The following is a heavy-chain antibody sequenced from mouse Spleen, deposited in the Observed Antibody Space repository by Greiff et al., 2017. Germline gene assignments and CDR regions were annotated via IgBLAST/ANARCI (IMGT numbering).Heavy chain of an antibody. V-gene: IGHV5-9-1*01. CDR1: GFTFSSYA. CDR2: ISSGGSYT. Sequence: EVKLLESGGGLVKPGGSLKLSCAASGFTFSSYAMSWVRQTPEKRLEWVATISSGGSYTYYPDSVKGRFTISRDNAKNTLYLQKGSLRSEDTGMCYCARGSWDGDYFGYWGQGTTLTGSS. CDR3: ARGSWDGDYFGY. J-gene: IGHJ2*01. D-gene: IGHD4-1*01.